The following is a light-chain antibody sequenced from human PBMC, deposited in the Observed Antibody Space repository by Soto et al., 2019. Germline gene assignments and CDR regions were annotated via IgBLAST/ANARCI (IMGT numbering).Light chain of an antibody. CDR1: QNISNY. J-gene: IGKJ3*01. Sequence: DLPMTQSPSSLSASLGDRVTITCRASQNISNYLNWYQQKPGRAPKLLIYAASSLQSGVPSRFSGSGSGTNFSLTISSLQPEDFATYYCQQSYSIPRTFGPGTKVDIK. V-gene: IGKV1-39*01. CDR2: AAS. CDR3: QQSYSIPRT.